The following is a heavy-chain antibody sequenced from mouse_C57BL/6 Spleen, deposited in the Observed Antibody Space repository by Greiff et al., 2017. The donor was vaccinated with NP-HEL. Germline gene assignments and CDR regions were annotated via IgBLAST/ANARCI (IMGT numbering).Heavy chain of an antibody. D-gene: IGHD1-1*01. CDR3: AKGTTVVTRFAY. J-gene: IGHJ3*01. CDR1: GYTFTDYN. V-gene: IGHV1-22*01. Sequence: EVQLQQSGPELVKPGASVKMSCKASGYTFTDYNMHWVKQSHGKSLEWIGYINPNNGGTSYNQKFKGKATLTVNKSSSTADMELRSLTSEDSAVYYCAKGTTVVTRFAYWGQGTLVTVSA. CDR2: INPNNGGT.